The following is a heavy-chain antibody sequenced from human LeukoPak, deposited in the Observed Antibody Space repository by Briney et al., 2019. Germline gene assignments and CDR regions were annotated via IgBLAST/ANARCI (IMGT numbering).Heavy chain of an antibody. CDR1: GGSISSYY. J-gene: IGHJ5*02. D-gene: IGHD2-2*02. Sequence: SETLSLTCTVSGGSISSYYWSWIRQPPGKGLEWIGNLYYSGSTYYNPSLKSRVTISVDRSKNQFSLQLSSVTAADTAVYYCARADCSSTSCYTGGWFDPWGQGTLVTVSS. CDR3: ARADCSSTSCYTGGWFDP. CDR2: LYYSGST. V-gene: IGHV4-59*12.